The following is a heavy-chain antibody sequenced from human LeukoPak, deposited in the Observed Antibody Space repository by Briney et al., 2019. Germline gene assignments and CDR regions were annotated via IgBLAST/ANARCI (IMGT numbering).Heavy chain of an antibody. Sequence: PGGSLRLSCAASGFTFSSYGMHWVRQAPGKGLEWVAVIWYDGSNKYYADSVKGRFTISRDNSKNTLYLQMNSLRAEDTAVYYCAKDGGYCSSTSCYLYYMDVWGKGTTVTVSS. CDR3: AKDGGYCSSTSCYLYYMDV. D-gene: IGHD2-2*01. J-gene: IGHJ6*03. CDR2: IWYDGSNK. V-gene: IGHV3-33*06. CDR1: GFTFSSYG.